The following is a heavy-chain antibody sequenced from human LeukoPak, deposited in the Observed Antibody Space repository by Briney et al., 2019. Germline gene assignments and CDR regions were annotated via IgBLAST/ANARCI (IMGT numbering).Heavy chain of an antibody. Sequence: GGSLRLSCAASGFTFSSSAMSWVRLAPGKGLEWVSAISGSGGSTYYADSVKGRFTISRDNSKNTLYLQMNSLRAEDTAVYYCAKVSAYYYDSSYFDYWGQGTLVTVSS. CDR1: GFTFSSSA. D-gene: IGHD3-22*01. V-gene: IGHV3-23*01. CDR3: AKVSAYYYDSSYFDY. J-gene: IGHJ4*02. CDR2: ISGSGGST.